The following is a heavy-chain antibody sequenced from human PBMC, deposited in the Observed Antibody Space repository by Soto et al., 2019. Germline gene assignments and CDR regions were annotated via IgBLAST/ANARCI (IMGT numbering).Heavy chain of an antibody. D-gene: IGHD3-22*01. CDR1: GGTFSSYA. CDR3: ARDRLRGYDSSGFYS. V-gene: IGHV1-69*05. J-gene: IGHJ4*02. CDR2: IIPIFGKR. Sequence: AASVKVSCKASGGTFSSYAISWVRQAPGQGLEWMGGIIPIFGKRNFAQKFQDRVTMTTDTSTNTAYMEMRSLKSDDTAIYYCARDRLRGYDSSGFYSWGQGTMVTVSS.